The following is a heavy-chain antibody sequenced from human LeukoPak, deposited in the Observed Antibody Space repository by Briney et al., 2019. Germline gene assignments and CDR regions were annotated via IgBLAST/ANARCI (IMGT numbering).Heavy chain of an antibody. CDR3: AKDITAHSSGFYTTDY. CDR1: GFTFDDYT. J-gene: IGHJ4*02. CDR2: ISWDGGST. D-gene: IGHD6-19*01. Sequence: GGSLRLSCAASGFTFDDYTMHWVRQAPGKGLEWDSLISWDGGSTYYADSVKGRFTISRDNSKNSLYLQMNSLRTEDTALYYCAKDITAHSSGFYTTDYWGQGTLVTVSS. V-gene: IGHV3-43*01.